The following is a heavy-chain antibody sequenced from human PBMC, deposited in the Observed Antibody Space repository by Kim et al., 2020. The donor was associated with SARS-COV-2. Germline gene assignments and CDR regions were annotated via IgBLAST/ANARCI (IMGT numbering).Heavy chain of an antibody. CDR2: ISGSGGST. Sequence: GGSLRLSCAASGFTFSSYAMSWVRQAPGKGLEWVSAISGSGGSTYYADSVKGRFTISRDNSKNTLYLQMNSLRAEDTAVYYCAKRGRDGSGSLGVNSPYWYFDLWGRGTLVTVSS. V-gene: IGHV3-23*01. CDR1: GFTFSSYA. CDR3: AKRGRDGSGSLGVNSPYWYFDL. J-gene: IGHJ2*01. D-gene: IGHD3-10*01.